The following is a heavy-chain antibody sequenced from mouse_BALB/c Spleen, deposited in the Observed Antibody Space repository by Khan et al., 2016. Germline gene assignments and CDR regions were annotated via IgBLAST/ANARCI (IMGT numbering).Heavy chain of an antibody. D-gene: IGHD2-3*01. CDR3: ARSDCYYYAMDY. V-gene: IGHV9-1*02. CDR1: GYTFTNYG. CDR2: INTYTGEP. Sequence: QIQLVQSGPELKKPGETVKISCKASGYTFTNYGMNWVKQAPGKGLKWMGWINTYTGEPTYADDFKGRFAFSLETSASTAYLQINNLKNEDMATYFCARSDCYYYAMDYWGQGTSVTVSS. J-gene: IGHJ4*01.